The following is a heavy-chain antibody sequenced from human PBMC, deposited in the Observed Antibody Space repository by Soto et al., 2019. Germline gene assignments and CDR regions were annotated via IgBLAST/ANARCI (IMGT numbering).Heavy chain of an antibody. V-gene: IGHV1-69*02. D-gene: IGHD3-10*01. CDR2: VNPIVSMS. CDR1: GDTFNFYS. Sequence: QVQLVQSGAEVKRPGSSVKVSCKASGDTFNFYSINWVRQAPGLGLEWLGRVNPIVSMSNYAQKFQGRVTMNADKSTSTAYMEVSSLISEDTAIYYCSSSYGSGYRAFDYWGQGALVTVSS. CDR3: SSSYGSGYRAFDY. J-gene: IGHJ4*02.